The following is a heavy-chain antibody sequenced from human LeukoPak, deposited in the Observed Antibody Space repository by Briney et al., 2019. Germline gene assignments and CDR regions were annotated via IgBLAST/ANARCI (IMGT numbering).Heavy chain of an antibody. CDR2: ISYDGSNK. J-gene: IGHJ3*02. D-gene: IGHD3-22*01. Sequence: GGSLRLSCAASGFTFSSYGMHWARQAPGKGLEWVAVISYDGSNKYYADSVKGRFTISRDNSKNTLYLQMNSLRAEDTAVYYCAKDQGDYYDSSGYYSGGFDIWGQGTMVTVSS. V-gene: IGHV3-30*18. CDR3: AKDQGDYYDSSGYYSGGFDI. CDR1: GFTFSSYG.